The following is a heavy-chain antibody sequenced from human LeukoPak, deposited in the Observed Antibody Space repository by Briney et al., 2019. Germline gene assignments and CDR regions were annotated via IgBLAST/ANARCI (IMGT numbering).Heavy chain of an antibody. Sequence: VASVKDSCKVIEYTLPQFSIHWVRQAPGKGREWVGSSDLYAQKFHGRVIMTEDKSTDTAYRELSNVRSEDKAVYYCATILYGYGMDVWGQGTTVTVSS. CDR1: EYTLPQFS. CDR2: SD. D-gene: IGHD2-8*01. V-gene: IGHV1-24*01. CDR3: ATILYGYGMDV. J-gene: IGHJ6*02.